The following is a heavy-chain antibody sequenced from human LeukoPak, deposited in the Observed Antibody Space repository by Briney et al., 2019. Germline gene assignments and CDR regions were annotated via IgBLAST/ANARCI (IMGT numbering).Heavy chain of an antibody. Sequence: ASVKVSCKASGYTFTSFGINWVRQAPGQGLEWMGWINPNSGGTNYAQKFQGRVTMTRDTSISTAYMELSRLRSDDTAVYYCARTDNSYGSFSFDYWGQGTLVTVSS. J-gene: IGHJ4*02. CDR1: GYTFTSFG. V-gene: IGHV1-2*02. D-gene: IGHD5-18*01. CDR2: INPNSGGT. CDR3: ARTDNSYGSFSFDY.